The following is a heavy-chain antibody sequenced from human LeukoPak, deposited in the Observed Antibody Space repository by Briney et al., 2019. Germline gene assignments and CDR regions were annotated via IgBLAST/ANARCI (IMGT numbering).Heavy chain of an antibody. CDR1: GGTFSSYA. V-gene: IGHV1-8*02. J-gene: IGHJ4*02. CDR2: MNPNSGNT. D-gene: IGHD5-18*01. Sequence: ASVKVSCKASGGTFSSYAISWVRQAPGQGLEWMGWMNPNSGNTGYAQKFQGRVTMTRNTSISTAYMELSSLRSEDTAVYYCARGRGDTAIPFDYWGQGTLVTVSS. CDR3: ARGRGDTAIPFDY.